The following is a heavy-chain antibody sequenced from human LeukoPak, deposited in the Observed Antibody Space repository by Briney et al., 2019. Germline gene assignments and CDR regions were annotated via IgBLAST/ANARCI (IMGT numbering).Heavy chain of an antibody. CDR2: ISSSSSTI. J-gene: IGHJ6*03. D-gene: IGHD6-13*01. CDR1: GFTFSSYS. V-gene: IGHV3-48*01. CDR3: ARASYSSSWYYYYMDV. Sequence: PGGSLRLSCAASGFTFSSYSMNWVRQAPGKGLEWVSYISSSSSTIYYADSVKGRFTISRDNAKNSLYLQMNSLRAEDTAVYYCARASYSSSWYYYYMDVWGKGTTVTVSS.